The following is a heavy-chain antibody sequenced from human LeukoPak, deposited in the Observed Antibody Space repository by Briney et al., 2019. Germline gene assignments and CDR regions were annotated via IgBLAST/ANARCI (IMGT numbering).Heavy chain of an antibody. CDR2: IYSSGST. D-gene: IGHD5-12*01. J-gene: IGHJ4*02. Sequence: SETLSLTCTVSGGSISSSTYYWGWIRQPPGKGLEWIGTIYSSGSTYYNPSLKSRVTISVDTSKNQFSLKLNSATAADTAVYYCARDPYSGYGRFDYWGQGTLVTVSS. CDR3: ARDPYSGYGRFDY. V-gene: IGHV4-39*07. CDR1: GGSISSSTYY.